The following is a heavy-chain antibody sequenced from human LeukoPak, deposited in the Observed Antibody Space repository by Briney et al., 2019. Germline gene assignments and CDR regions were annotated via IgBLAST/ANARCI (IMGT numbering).Heavy chain of an antibody. V-gene: IGHV1-2*02. CDR1: GYTFTGYY. CDR2: INPNSGGT. Sequence: ASVKDSCKASGYTFTGYYMHWVRQAPGQGLEWMGWINPNSGGTNYAQKFQGRVTMTRDTSISTAYMELSRLRSDDTAVYYCARVSSSWTAYYYYGMDVWGQGTTVTVSS. D-gene: IGHD6-13*01. J-gene: IGHJ6*02. CDR3: ARVSSSWTAYYYYGMDV.